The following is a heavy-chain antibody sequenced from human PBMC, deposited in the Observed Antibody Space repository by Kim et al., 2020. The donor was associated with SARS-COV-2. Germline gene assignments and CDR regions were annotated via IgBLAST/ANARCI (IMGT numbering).Heavy chain of an antibody. CDR2: INHSGST. CDR3: ARLTYSSSWYHVVTALPDAFDI. V-gene: IGHV4-34*01. Sequence: SETLSLTCAVYGGSFSGYYWSWIRQPPGKGLEWIGEINHSGSTNYNPSLKSRVTISVDTSKNQFSLKLSSVTAADTAVYYCARLTYSSSWYHVVTALPDAFDIWGQGTMVTVSS. D-gene: IGHD6-13*01. CDR1: GGSFSGYY. J-gene: IGHJ3*02.